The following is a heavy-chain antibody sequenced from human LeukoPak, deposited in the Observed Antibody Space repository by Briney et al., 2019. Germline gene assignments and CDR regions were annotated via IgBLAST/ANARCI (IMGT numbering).Heavy chain of an antibody. V-gene: IGHV3-21*01. CDR1: GFTFSSYS. J-gene: IGHJ4*02. D-gene: IGHD3-10*01. CDR2: ISSSSSYI. Sequence: GGSLRLSCAASGFTFSSYSMTWVRQAPGKGLEWVSSISSSSSYIYYADSVKGRFTISRDNAKNSLYLQMNSLRAEDTAVYYCALRGFGESGFDYWGQGTLVTVSS. CDR3: ALRGFGESGFDY.